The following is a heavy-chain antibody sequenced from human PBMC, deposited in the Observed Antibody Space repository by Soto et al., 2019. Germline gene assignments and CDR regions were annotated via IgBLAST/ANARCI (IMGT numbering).Heavy chain of an antibody. CDR2: ISSSSSYT. D-gene: IGHD3-22*01. V-gene: IGHV3-11*06. J-gene: IGHJ4*02. Sequence: PGGSLRLSCAASGFTFSDYYMSWIRQAPGKGLEWVSYISSSSSYTNYADSVKGRFTISRDNAKNSLYLQMNSLRAEDTAVYYCARDPHMIVKDGYYFDYWGQGTLVTVSS. CDR3: ARDPHMIVKDGYYFDY. CDR1: GFTFSDYY.